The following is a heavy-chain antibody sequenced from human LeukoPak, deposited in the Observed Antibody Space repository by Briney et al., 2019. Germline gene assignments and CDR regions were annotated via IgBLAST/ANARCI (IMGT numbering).Heavy chain of an antibody. CDR3: ARDVRDEYSSGWYPIGY. Sequence: GGSLRLSCAASGFTFSAYWMHWVRQAPGKGLVWVSRINTDGSSPTYAASVKGRFTISRDNAKNTLYLQMNSLTAEDTAVYYCARDVRDEYSSGWYPIGYWGQGTLVTVSS. CDR1: GFTFSAYW. J-gene: IGHJ4*02. CDR2: INTDGSSP. V-gene: IGHV3-74*01. D-gene: IGHD6-19*01.